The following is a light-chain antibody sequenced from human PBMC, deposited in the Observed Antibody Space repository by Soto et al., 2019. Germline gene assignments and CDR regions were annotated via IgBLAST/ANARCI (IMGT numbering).Light chain of an antibody. CDR3: QQYGSSPPYT. CDR2: GAS. CDR1: QSVSSSY. J-gene: IGKJ2*01. Sequence: EIVLTQSPGTLSLSPGERATLSCRASQSVSSSYLAWYQQKPGQAPRLLIYGASSKATGIPDRFNGSGSGTYFTLTISRLEPEDFAVYYCQQYGSSPPYTFGQGTKREI. V-gene: IGKV3-20*01.